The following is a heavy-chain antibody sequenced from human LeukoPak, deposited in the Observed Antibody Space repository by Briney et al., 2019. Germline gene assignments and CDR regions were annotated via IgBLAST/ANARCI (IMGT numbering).Heavy chain of an antibody. CDR1: GGSISRYY. Sequence: SETLSLTCTVSGGSISRYYWNWIRQPPGERLEWIGWIHYSGSTAYNPSLKSRVTISVDTSKNQFSLKLSSVTAADTAVYYCARVSSDGFYGFYDYWGQGTLVTVSS. J-gene: IGHJ4*02. V-gene: IGHV4-59*12. CDR3: ARVSSDGFYGFYDY. CDR2: IHYSGST. D-gene: IGHD3-3*01.